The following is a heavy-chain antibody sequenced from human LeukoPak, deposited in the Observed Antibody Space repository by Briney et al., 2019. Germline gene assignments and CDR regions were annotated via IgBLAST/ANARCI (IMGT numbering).Heavy chain of an antibody. J-gene: IGHJ4*02. CDR1: GFTFGDYA. V-gene: IGHV3-49*04. D-gene: IGHD1-26*01. CDR3: TRDGIVGATTGFDY. CDR2: IRSKAYGGTT. Sequence: PGGSLRLSCTASGFTFGDYAMSWVRQAPGKGLEWVGFIRSKAYGGTTEYAASVKGRFTISRDDSKSIAYLQMNSLKTEDTAVYYCTRDGIVGATTGFDYWGQGTLSPSPQ.